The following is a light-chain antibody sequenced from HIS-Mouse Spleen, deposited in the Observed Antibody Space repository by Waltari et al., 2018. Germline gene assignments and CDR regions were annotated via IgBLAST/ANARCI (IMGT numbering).Light chain of an antibody. V-gene: IGLV2-23*01. Sequence: QSALTQPAPVSGSPGQSITISCIGISSDGGRYNLVSWYQQHPVKAPKLMIYEGSKRPSGVSNRFAGSKSGNTASLTISGLQAEDEADYYCCSYAGSVVFGGGTKLTVL. J-gene: IGLJ2*01. CDR2: EGS. CDR3: CSYAGSVV. CDR1: SSDGGRYNL.